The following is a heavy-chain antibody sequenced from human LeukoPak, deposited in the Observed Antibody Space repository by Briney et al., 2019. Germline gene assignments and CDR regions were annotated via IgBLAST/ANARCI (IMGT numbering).Heavy chain of an antibody. D-gene: IGHD2-2*01. Sequence: SVKVSCKASGGTFSSYAISWVRQAPGQGLEWMGGIIPICGTANYAQKFQGRVTITTDESTSTAYMELSSLRSEDTAVYYCARVVVVRPLGNYYYYMDVWGKGTTVTVSS. CDR2: IIPICGTA. CDR3: ARVVVVRPLGNYYYYMDV. J-gene: IGHJ6*03. CDR1: GGTFSSYA. V-gene: IGHV1-69*05.